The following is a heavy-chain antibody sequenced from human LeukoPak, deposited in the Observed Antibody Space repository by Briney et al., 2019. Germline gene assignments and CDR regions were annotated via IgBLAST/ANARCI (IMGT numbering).Heavy chain of an antibody. J-gene: IGHJ3*02. CDR2: INPNSGGT. Sequence: ASMKVSCKASGYTFTGYYMHWVRQAPGQGLEWMGWINPNSGGTNYAQKFQGRVTMTRDTSISTAYMELSRLRSDDTAVYYCARGVAMIVVVINDAFDIWGQGTMVTVSS. V-gene: IGHV1-2*02. CDR1: GYTFTGYY. D-gene: IGHD3-22*01. CDR3: ARGVAMIVVVINDAFDI.